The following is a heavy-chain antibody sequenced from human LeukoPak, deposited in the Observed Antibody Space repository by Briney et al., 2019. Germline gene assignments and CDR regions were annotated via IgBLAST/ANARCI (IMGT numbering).Heavy chain of an antibody. J-gene: IGHJ5*01. CDR3: TRDPRHFDS. Sequence: PGGSLRLSCAASGFTFSSHTINWVRQAPGKGLEWVSSISSSSSYIYYADSVKGRFTISRDNAKNSLYLQMSSLRVEDTAVYYCTRDPRHFDSCGQGTLVTVSS. CDR1: GFTFSSHT. CDR2: ISSSSSYI. V-gene: IGHV3-21*01. D-gene: IGHD6-6*01.